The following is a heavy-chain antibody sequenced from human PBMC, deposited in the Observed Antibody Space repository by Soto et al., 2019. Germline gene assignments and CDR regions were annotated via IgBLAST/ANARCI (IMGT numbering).Heavy chain of an antibody. J-gene: IGHJ4*02. V-gene: IGHV3-23*01. Sequence: EVQLLESGGGLVQPGGSLRLSCAASGFSFTTYAMGWVREAPGKGLEWVSAVSGSGSTTYYAESVKGRFIISRNNAKPTAYLYMNSLRAEDTAVYYCARDPRYYDSGGYYDYWGQGTLVTVSS. CDR1: GFSFTTYA. CDR2: VSGSGSTT. D-gene: IGHD3-22*01. CDR3: ARDPRYYDSGGYYDY.